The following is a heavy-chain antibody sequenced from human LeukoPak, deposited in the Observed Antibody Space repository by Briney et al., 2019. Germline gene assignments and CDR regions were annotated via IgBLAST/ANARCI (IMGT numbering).Heavy chain of an antibody. CDR3: TRDLWLAANVY. V-gene: IGHV3-7*01. D-gene: IGHD6-19*01. Sequence: GGSLRLSCAASGFTFSTYWMSWVRQAPGKGLEWVANIKQDGSEKYYVDSVKGRFTISRDNAKNSLYLQMDGLTAEDTAVYYCTRDLWLAANVYWGQGTQVTVSS. CDR2: IKQDGSEK. CDR1: GFTFSTYW. J-gene: IGHJ4*02.